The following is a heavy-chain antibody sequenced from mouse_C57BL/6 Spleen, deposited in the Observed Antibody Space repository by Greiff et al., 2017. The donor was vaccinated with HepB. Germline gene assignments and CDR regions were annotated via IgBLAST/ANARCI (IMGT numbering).Heavy chain of an antibody. V-gene: IGHV14-4*01. CDR2: IDPENGDT. Sequence: EVQLQQSGAELVRPGASVKLSCTASGFNIKDDYMHWVKQRPEQGLEWIGWIDPENGDTEYASKFQGKATITADTSSNTAYLQLSSLTSEDTAVYYGTPYDSWFAYWGQGTLVTVSA. CDR1: GFNIKDDY. J-gene: IGHJ3*01. D-gene: IGHD2-4*01. CDR3: TPYDSWFAY.